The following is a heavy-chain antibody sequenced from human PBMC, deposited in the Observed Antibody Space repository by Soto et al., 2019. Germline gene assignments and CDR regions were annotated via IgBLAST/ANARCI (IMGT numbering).Heavy chain of an antibody. D-gene: IGHD6-13*01. CDR3: AKEGIAAAGLGY. CDR1: GFTFDDYA. Sequence: EVQLVESGGGLVQPGRSLRLSCAASGFTFDDYAMHWVRQAPGKGLEWVSGISWNSGSIGYADSVKGRFTISRDNAKNSLYLQMNRLRAEDTSLYYCAKEGIAAAGLGYWGQGTLVTVAS. J-gene: IGHJ4*02. CDR2: ISWNSGSI. V-gene: IGHV3-9*01.